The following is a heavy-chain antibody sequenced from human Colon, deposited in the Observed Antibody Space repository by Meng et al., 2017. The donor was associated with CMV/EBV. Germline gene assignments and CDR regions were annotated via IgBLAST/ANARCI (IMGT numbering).Heavy chain of an antibody. CDR3: ARFRRMTMIPGSQYNYFDP. D-gene: IGHD3-22*01. V-gene: IGHV1-18*01. Sequence: ASVKVSCKASGYTFTTYGITWVRQAPGQGLEWVGWISAHNGNAEYAQKFQDRVTMTTDTSTTTVYMELRSLRSDDTAMYYCARFRRMTMIPGSQYNYFDPWGQGTLVTSPQ. CDR1: GYTFTTYG. CDR2: ISAHNGNA. J-gene: IGHJ5*02.